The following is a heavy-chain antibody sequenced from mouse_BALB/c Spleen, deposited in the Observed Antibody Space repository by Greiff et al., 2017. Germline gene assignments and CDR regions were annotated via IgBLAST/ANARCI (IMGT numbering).Heavy chain of an antibody. CDR1: GYTFTSYW. CDR3: TRGGGNYRYWYFDV. J-gene: IGHJ1*01. D-gene: IGHD2-1*01. Sequence: LQQPGSELVRPGASVKLSCKASGYTFTSYWMHWVQQRHGQGLEWIGNIYPGSGSTNYDEKFKSKGTLTVDTSSSTAYMHLSSLTSEDSAVYYCTRGGGNYRYWYFDVWGAGTTVTVSS. V-gene: IGHV1S22*01. CDR2: IYPGSGST.